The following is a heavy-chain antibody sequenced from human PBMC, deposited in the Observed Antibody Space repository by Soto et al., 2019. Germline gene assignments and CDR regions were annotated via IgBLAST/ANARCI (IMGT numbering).Heavy chain of an antibody. CDR1: GDSISTFY. V-gene: IGHV4-59*01. D-gene: IGHD3-22*01. CDR3: ARGRTVRNYADDSSDYFYFFDY. Sequence: SETLSLTCTVSGDSISTFYWGWMRQSPGKELEWIGYVYYTGSTNYNPSLKSRVTISVDRSKNQFSLKLTSANAADTAVYYCARGRTVRNYADDSSDYFYFFDYWGQGTKVTVSS. J-gene: IGHJ4*02. CDR2: VYYTGST.